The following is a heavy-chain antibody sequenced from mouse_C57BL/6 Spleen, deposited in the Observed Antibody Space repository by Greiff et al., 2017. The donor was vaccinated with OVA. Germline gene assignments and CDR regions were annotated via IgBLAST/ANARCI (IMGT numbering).Heavy chain of an antibody. J-gene: IGHJ4*01. D-gene: IGHD1-3*01. CDR1: GFTFSDYG. Sequence: DVKLVESGGGLVKPGGSLKLSCAASGFTFSDYGMHWVRQAPEKGLEWVAYISSGSSTIYYADKVKGRFTISRDNAKNTLFLQITSLRSEATAMYYCARRRLNYAMDYWGQGTSVTVSS. CDR2: ISSGSSTI. V-gene: IGHV5-17*01. CDR3: ARRRLNYAMDY.